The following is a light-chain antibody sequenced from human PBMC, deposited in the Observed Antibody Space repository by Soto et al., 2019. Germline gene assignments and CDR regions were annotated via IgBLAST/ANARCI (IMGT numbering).Light chain of an antibody. Sequence: NFMLTQPHSVSESPGKTVTISCNRSSGSIASNYVQWYQQRPGSAPTTVIYENNQRPSGVPDRFSGSIDSSSNSASLTISGLKTEDEADYRCQSYDSSNLWVFGGGTKLTVL. V-gene: IGLV6-57*04. CDR3: QSYDSSNLWV. J-gene: IGLJ3*02. CDR2: ENN. CDR1: SGSIASNY.